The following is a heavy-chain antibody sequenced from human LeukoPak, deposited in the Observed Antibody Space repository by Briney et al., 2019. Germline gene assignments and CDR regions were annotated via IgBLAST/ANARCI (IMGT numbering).Heavy chain of an antibody. CDR2: IIPIFGTA. D-gene: IGHD5-18*01. J-gene: IGHJ4*02. Sequence: SVKVSCKASGGTFSSYAISWVRQAPGQGLEWMGGIIPIFGTANYAQKFQGRVTITADESTSTAYMELSSLRSEDTAVYYCARARRGYSYGYRLSPFDYWGQGTLVTVSS. CDR1: GGTFSSYA. CDR3: ARARRGYSYGYRLSPFDY. V-gene: IGHV1-69*13.